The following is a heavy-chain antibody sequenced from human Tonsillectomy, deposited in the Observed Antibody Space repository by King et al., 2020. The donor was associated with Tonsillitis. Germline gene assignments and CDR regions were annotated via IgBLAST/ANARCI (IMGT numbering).Heavy chain of an antibody. CDR3: AKSYYGSGSFYYFHYGMDV. CDR1: GFTFDDYA. J-gene: IGHJ6*02. Sequence: VQLVESGGGLVQPGRSLRLSCAASGFTFDDYAMHWVRQAPGKGLEWVSGISWNSGSIGYADSVKGRFTISRDNAKNSLYLQMNSLRAEDTALYYCAKSYYGSGSFYYFHYGMDVWGQGTTVTVSS. V-gene: IGHV3-9*01. CDR2: ISWNSGSI. D-gene: IGHD3-10*01.